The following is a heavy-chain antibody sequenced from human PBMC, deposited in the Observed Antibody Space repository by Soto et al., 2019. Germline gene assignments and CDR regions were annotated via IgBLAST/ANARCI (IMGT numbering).Heavy chain of an antibody. D-gene: IGHD5-12*01. J-gene: IGHJ1*01. V-gene: IGHV1-18*01. Sequence: ASVKVSCKASGYTFTSYGISWVRQAPGQGLEWMGWISAYNGNTNYAQKLQGRVTMTTDTSTSTAYMELRSLRSDDTAVYYCARVSGYDYAEYFQHWGQGTLVTVSS. CDR3: ARVSGYDYAEYFQH. CDR1: GYTFTSYG. CDR2: ISAYNGNT.